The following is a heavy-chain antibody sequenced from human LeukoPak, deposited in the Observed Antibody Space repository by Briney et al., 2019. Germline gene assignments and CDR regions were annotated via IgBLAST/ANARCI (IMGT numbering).Heavy chain of an antibody. CDR1: GGSFSGYY. CDR3: ARGPRITIFGAVNRVDY. V-gene: IGHV4-34*01. Sequence: PSETLSLTCAVYGGSFSGYYWSWIRQPPGKGLEWIGEINHSGSTNYNPSLKSRVTISVDTSKNQFSLKLSSVTAADTAVYYCARGPRITIFGAVNRVDYWGQGTLVTVSS. J-gene: IGHJ4*02. D-gene: IGHD3-3*01. CDR2: INHSGST.